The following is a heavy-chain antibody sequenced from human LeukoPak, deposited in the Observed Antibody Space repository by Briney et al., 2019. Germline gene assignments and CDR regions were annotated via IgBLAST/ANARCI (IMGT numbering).Heavy chain of an antibody. CDR1: GYTFTSYD. Sequence: ASVKVSCKASGYTFTSYDINWVRQATGQGLEWMGWMNPNSGNTGYAQKFQGRVTMTRNTSISTAYMELSSLRSEDTAVYYCARGRVADYKMWYYYYYYMDVWGKGTTVTVSS. D-gene: IGHD2-15*01. V-gene: IGHV1-8*01. CDR2: MNPNSGNT. CDR3: ARGRVADYKMWYYYYYYMDV. J-gene: IGHJ6*03.